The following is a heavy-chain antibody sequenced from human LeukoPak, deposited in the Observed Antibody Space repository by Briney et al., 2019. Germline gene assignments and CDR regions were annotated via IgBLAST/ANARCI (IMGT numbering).Heavy chain of an antibody. Sequence: QSGGSLRLSCAASGVSVSSNHMNWVRQAPGKGLEWVSVIYSGGSTYYTDSVKGRFTISRDNSKNTLYLQMNSLRVEDTAVYYCAGGIAVAGLDYWGQGTLVTVSS. CDR3: AGGIAVAGLDY. J-gene: IGHJ4*02. CDR1: GVSVSSNH. V-gene: IGHV3-53*01. CDR2: IYSGGST. D-gene: IGHD6-19*01.